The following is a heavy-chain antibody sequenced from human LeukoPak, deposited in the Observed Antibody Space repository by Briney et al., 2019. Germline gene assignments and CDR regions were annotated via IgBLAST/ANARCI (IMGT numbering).Heavy chain of an antibody. CDR3: ARAHKYRIAAAVEYNWFDP. V-gene: IGHV4-34*01. Sequence: SETLSLTCAVYGGSFSGYYWNWTRQPPGKGLEWIGEINHSGSTNYNPSLKSRVTISVHTSKNQFSLRLSSVTAADTAVYYCARAHKYRIAAAVEYNWFDPWGQGTLVTVSS. CDR2: INHSGST. J-gene: IGHJ5*02. CDR1: GGSFSGYY. D-gene: IGHD6-13*01.